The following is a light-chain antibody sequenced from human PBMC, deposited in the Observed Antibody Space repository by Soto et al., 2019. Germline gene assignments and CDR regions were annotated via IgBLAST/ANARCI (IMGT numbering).Light chain of an antibody. CDR2: EGS. V-gene: IGLV2-14*01. CDR1: SSDIGGYIY. CDR3: SSFSSSSTLYV. Sequence: QSALTQPASVSGSPGQSITISCTGTSSDIGGYIYVSWYQQHPGKAPKLMIYEGSKRPSGVSNRFSGSKSGNTASLTISGLQAEDEADYYCSSFSSSSTLYVVGTGTKLTVL. J-gene: IGLJ1*01.